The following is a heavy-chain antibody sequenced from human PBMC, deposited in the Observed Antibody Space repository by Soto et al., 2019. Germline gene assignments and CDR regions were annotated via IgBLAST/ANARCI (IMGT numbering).Heavy chain of an antibody. D-gene: IGHD3-10*01. CDR2: IYYSGNT. CDR3: ARHVNMDWFDS. V-gene: IGHV4-39*01. Sequence: QLQLQESGPGLVKPSETLSLTCTVSGDSISSSSSYWGWIRQPPGKGLEWIGTIYYSGNTDYNPSLKSRVDMSVDTSKNHFALKLSSVTAADTAVYYCARHVNMDWFDSWGQGTLVSFSS. CDR1: GDSISSSSSY. J-gene: IGHJ5*01.